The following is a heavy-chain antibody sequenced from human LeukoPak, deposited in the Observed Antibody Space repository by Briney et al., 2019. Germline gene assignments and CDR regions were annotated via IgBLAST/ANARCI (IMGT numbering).Heavy chain of an antibody. CDR3: AKPYDYVWGSSRFDY. Sequence: QAGGSLRLSCAASGFTFSSYAMSWVRQAPGKGLEWVSAISGSGGSTYYADSVKGRFTISRDNSKNTLYLQMNSLRAEDTAVYYCAKPYDYVWGSSRFDYWGQGTLVTVSS. CDR2: ISGSGGST. J-gene: IGHJ4*02. D-gene: IGHD3-16*01. V-gene: IGHV3-23*01. CDR1: GFTFSSYA.